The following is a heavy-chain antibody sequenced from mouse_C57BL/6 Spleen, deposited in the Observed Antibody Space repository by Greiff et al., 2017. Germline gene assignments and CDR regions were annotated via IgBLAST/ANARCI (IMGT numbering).Heavy chain of an antibody. CDR3: ASAGSSYGGFDY. D-gene: IGHD1-1*01. J-gene: IGHJ3*01. V-gene: IGHV2-6*01. Sequence: VQLQQSGPGLVAPSQSLSITCTVSGFSLTSYGVDWVRQSPGKGLEWLGVIWGVGSTNYNSALKSRLSISKDNSKSQVFFKLYSLQTDDTAMYYCASAGSSYGGFDYWGQGTLVTVSA. CDR1: GFSLTSYG. CDR2: IWGVGST.